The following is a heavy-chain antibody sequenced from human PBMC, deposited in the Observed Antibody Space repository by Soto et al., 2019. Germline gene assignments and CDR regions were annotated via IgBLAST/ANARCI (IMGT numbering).Heavy chain of an antibody. V-gene: IGHV5-10-1*01. J-gene: IGHJ6*02. D-gene: IGHD6-13*01. CDR2: IDPSDSYT. Sequence: LVESLKISCNGSGYSFTSYWISWVRQMPWKGLEWMGRIDPSDSYTNYSPSFQGHVTISADKSISTAYLQWSSLKASDTAMYYCARRIIADPYYYYGMDVWGQGTTVTVSS. CDR3: ARRIIADPYYYYGMDV. CDR1: GYSFTSYW.